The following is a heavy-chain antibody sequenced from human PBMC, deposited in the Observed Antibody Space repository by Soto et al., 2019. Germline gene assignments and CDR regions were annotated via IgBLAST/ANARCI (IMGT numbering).Heavy chain of an antibody. D-gene: IGHD6-19*01. CDR3: ATDRGVVGPTIAVAGKFDY. Sequence: SVKVSCKASGGTFSSYAISWVRQAPGQGLEWMGGIIPIFGTANYAQKFQGRDTITADESTSTAYMELSSLRSEDTAVYFCATDRGVVGPTIAVAGKFDYWGQETLVTVSS. CDR1: GGTFSSYA. J-gene: IGHJ4*02. CDR2: IIPIFGTA. V-gene: IGHV1-69*13.